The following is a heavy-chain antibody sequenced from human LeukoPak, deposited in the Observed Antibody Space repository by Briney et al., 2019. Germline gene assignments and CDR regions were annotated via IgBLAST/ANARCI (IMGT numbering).Heavy chain of an antibody. CDR1: GFTFSAYA. D-gene: IGHD3-9*01. J-gene: IGHJ4*02. CDR3: AKDFSEYYDILTGYSPDY. Sequence: GKSLRLSCAASGFTFSAYAIHWVRQAPGKGLDWVTVISYDGSTKYYADSVKGRFTISRDNSKNTLYLQMNSLRAEDTAVYYCAKDFSEYYDILTGYSPDYWGQGTLVTVSS. CDR2: ISYDGSTK. V-gene: IGHV3-30*07.